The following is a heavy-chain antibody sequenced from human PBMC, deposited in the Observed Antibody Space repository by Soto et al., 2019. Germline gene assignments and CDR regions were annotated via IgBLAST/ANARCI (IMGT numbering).Heavy chain of an antibody. CDR1: GFTFSSYG. D-gene: IGHD2-15*01. J-gene: IGHJ4*02. V-gene: IGHV3-30*18. CDR2: ISYDGSNK. CDR3: GQGDCSGGSCSTRY. Sequence: QVQLVESGGGVVQPGRSLRLSCAASGFTFSSYGMHWVRQAPGKGLEWVAVISYDGSNKYYADSVKGRFTISRDNSKNTLYLQMNSLRAEDTAVYYCGQGDCSGGSCSTRYWGQGTLVTVSS.